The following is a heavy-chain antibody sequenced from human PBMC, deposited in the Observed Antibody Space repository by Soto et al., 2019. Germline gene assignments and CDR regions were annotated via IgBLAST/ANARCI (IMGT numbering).Heavy chain of an antibody. Sequence: QVQLQESGPGLVKPSQTLSLTCTVSGDSISSGGYFWSWIRQHPGKGLEWIGYIYPSGSTYYNPSLKSRVTISVDTSKNQFSLKLSSVTAADTAVYYCAKTIWGWALDIWGQGTMVTASS. V-gene: IGHV4-31*03. J-gene: IGHJ3*02. D-gene: IGHD7-27*01. CDR1: GDSISSGGYF. CDR2: IYPSGST. CDR3: AKTIWGWALDI.